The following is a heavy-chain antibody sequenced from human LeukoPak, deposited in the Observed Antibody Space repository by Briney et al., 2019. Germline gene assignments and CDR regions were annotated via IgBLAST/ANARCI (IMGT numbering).Heavy chain of an antibody. J-gene: IGHJ4*02. D-gene: IGHD6-13*01. Sequence: SQTLSLTCTVSGGFISSGGYYWSWIRQPPGKGLEWIGEINHSGSTNYNPSLKSRVTISVDTSKNQFSLKLSSVTAADTAVYYCARVGAAAGYWGQGTLVTVSS. V-gene: IGHV4-30-2*01. CDR1: GGFISSGGYY. CDR3: ARVGAAAGY. CDR2: INHSGST.